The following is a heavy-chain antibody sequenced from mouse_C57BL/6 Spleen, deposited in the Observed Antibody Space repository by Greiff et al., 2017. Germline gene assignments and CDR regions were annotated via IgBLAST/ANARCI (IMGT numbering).Heavy chain of an antibody. CDR1: GFTFSDYY. Sequence: EVKLMESEGGLVQPGSSMKLSCTASGFTFSDYYMAWVRQVPEKGLEWVANINYDGSSTYYLDSLKSRFIISGDNAKNILYLQMSSLKSEDTATYYCARDGYYGSRGFAYWGQGTLVTVSA. V-gene: IGHV5-16*01. CDR2: INYDGSST. J-gene: IGHJ3*01. CDR3: ARDGYYGSRGFAY. D-gene: IGHD1-1*01.